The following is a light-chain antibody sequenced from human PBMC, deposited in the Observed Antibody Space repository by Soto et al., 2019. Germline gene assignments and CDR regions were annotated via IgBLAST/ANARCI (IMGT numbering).Light chain of an antibody. CDR1: DISDYHY. Sequence: QSVLTQPASVSGSPGQSITISCTGSDISDYHYVSWYQQYPGKAPKLMIYEVSNRPSGVSHRFSGSKSGNTAFLTISGLQAEDEADYYCSTSHVFATGTKLTVL. J-gene: IGLJ1*01. V-gene: IGLV2-14*01. CDR2: EVS. CDR3: STSHV.